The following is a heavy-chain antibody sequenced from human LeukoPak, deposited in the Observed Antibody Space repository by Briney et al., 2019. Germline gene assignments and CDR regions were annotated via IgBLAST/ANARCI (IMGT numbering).Heavy chain of an antibody. D-gene: IGHD5-12*01. CDR1: GYSISNGYY. CDR3: ARLPTHYSEDSGHYAFDM. Sequence: SEILSLTCTVSGYSISNGYYWAWIRQPPGKGLEWIGSIFHSGSTFYNPSLKSRVTILVDTSKNQFSLNLNSVTAADTAMFYCARLPTHYSEDSGHYAFDMWGQGTMVTVSS. J-gene: IGHJ3*02. CDR2: IFHSGST. V-gene: IGHV4-38-2*02.